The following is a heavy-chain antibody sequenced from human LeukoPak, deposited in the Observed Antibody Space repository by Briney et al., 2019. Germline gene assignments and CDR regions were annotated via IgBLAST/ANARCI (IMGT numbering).Heavy chain of an antibody. D-gene: IGHD3-10*01. J-gene: IGHJ4*02. V-gene: IGHV1-24*01. CDR1: GYTLTELS. CDR3: VTLMVVGGVRSDY. CDR2: FYPEDGAT. Sequence: ASVNVSCTVSGYTLTELSMHWVRQAPGKGLEWMGGFYPEDGATIYPHKFQGRVTMTENTSTATAYMELRSLRCEGTAVYYCVTLMVVGGVRSDYWGEGTLVTVSS.